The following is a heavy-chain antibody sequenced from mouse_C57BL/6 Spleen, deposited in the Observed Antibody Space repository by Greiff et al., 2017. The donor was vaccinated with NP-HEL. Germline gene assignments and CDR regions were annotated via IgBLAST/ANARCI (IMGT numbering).Heavy chain of an antibody. J-gene: IGHJ2*01. V-gene: IGHV1-26*01. CDR1: GYTFTDYY. CDR3: ARNGAYSFAY. CDR2: INPNNGGT. Sequence: VQLKQSGPELVKPGASVKISCKASGYTFTDYYMNWVKQSHGKSLEWIGDINPNNGGTSYNQKFKGKATLTVDKSSSTAYMELRSLTSEDSAVYYCARNGAYSFAYWGQGTTLTVSS.